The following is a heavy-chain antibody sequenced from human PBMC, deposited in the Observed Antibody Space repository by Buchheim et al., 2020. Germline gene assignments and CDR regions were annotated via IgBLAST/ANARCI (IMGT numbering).Heavy chain of an antibody. CDR1: GFTFSSYG. CDR2: IWYDGSNK. J-gene: IGHJ6*02. V-gene: IGHV3-33*01. D-gene: IGHD6-13*01. Sequence: QVQLVESGGGVVQPGRSLRLSCAASGFTFSSYGMHWVRQAPGKGLEWVAVIWYDGSNKYYADSVKGRFTISRDNSKNTLYLQMNSLRAEDTAVYYCARDLVNAAAGTVNYYYGMDVWGQGTT. CDR3: ARDLVNAAAGTVNYYYGMDV.